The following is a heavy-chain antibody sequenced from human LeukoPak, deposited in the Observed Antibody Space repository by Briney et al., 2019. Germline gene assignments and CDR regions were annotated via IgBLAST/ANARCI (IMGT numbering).Heavy chain of an antibody. D-gene: IGHD2-8*01. V-gene: IGHV1-24*01. CDR3: ATDAEYCTNGVYSDY. J-gene: IGHJ4*02. CDR1: GHTLTELS. CDR2: FDPEDGET. Sequence: GASVKVSCKVSGHTLTELSMHWVRQAPGKGLEWMGGFDPEDGETIYAQKFQGRVTMTEDTSTDTAYMELSSLRSEDTAVYYCATDAEYCTNGVYSDYWGQGTLVTVSS.